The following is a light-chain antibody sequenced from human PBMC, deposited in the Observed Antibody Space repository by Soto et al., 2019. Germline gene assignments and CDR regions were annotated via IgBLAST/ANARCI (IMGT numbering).Light chain of an antibody. CDR3: QQYGSSPYT. Sequence: EILLTQSPGTLSLSPGERATLSCRASQSVGSTYLAWYQQKPGQAPRLLIYGASSRATGIADRFSGSGSETDFPLTISGLEPEDFAVYFCQQYGSSPYTFGQGTKLEIK. J-gene: IGKJ2*01. CDR2: GAS. V-gene: IGKV3-20*01. CDR1: QSVGSTY.